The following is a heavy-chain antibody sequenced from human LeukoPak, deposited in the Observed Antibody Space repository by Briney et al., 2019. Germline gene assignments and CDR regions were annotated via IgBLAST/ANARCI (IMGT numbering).Heavy chain of an antibody. D-gene: IGHD2-2*01. CDR1: GFTFRSHA. CDR3: AKRSGYCSLISCSHLFDS. J-gene: IGHJ4*02. V-gene: IGHV3-23*01. CDR2: TSGSGDIT. Sequence: PGTSLRLSCVASGFTFRSHAMSWVRQAPGKGLEWVSSTSGSGDITDYADSVKGRFTISRDNSKNTLYLQVTSPRAEDTAVYYCAKRSGYCSLISCSHLFDSWGQGTLVTVSS.